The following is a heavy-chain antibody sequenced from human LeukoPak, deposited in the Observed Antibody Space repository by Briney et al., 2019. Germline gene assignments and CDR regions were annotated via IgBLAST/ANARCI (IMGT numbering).Heavy chain of an antibody. J-gene: IGHJ4*02. CDR3: ARDYYGSGSPIPLDY. CDR2: INPNSGGT. D-gene: IGHD3-10*01. V-gene: IGHV1-2*02. CDR1: GYSFNDKY. Sequence: ASVKVSCKASGYSFNDKYLHWVRQAPGQGLEWMGSINPNSGGTNYAQKFQGRVTMTTDTSMSTAYMELSRLTSDDTAVYYCARDYYGSGSPIPLDYWGQGTLVTVSS.